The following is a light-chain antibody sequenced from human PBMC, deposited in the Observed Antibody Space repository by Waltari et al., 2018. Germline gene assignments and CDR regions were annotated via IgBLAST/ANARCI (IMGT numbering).Light chain of an antibody. CDR3: QQYNNWPLT. CDR2: AAS. V-gene: IGKV3-15*01. Sequence: EMVMTQSPATLSVSPGERATLSCRASQSVSSDLAWYQQKSGQAPRLLIYAASNRATGIPARCNGGGSGTEFTLTISSLQSGDSAVYYCQQYNNWPLTFGQATKVEIK. CDR1: QSVSSD. J-gene: IGKJ1*01.